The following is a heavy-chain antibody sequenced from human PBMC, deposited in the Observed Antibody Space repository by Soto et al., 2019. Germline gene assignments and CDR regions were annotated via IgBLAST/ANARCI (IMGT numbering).Heavy chain of an antibody. CDR2: IYYSGST. CDR3: AREEMTTVTTIYYSGMDV. Sequence: QVQLQESGPGLVKPSQTLSLTCTVSGGSISSGGYYWSWIRQHPGKGLEWIGYIYYSGSTYYNPSLKSRVTISVDPSKNHFSLKLSSVTAADTAVYYCAREEMTTVTTIYYSGMDVWGQGTTVTVSS. D-gene: IGHD4-17*01. J-gene: IGHJ6*02. CDR1: GGSISSGGYY. V-gene: IGHV4-31*03.